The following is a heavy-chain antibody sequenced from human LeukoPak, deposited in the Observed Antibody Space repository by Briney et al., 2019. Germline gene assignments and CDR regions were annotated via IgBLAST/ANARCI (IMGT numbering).Heavy chain of an antibody. CDR3: ARGEPGRRRYYYVIHV. CDR1: GFTFSSYD. Sequence: GGSLRLSWAASGFTFSSYDMHWVRQAPGKGLEWVSAICTAGDTYYPGSVVGRFTISSENTKNSLYLQTNNLRAGGTAVDYCARGEPGRRRYYYVIHVWGQGTTVTVPS. V-gene: IGHV3-13*01. CDR2: ICTAGDT. J-gene: IGHJ6*02. D-gene: IGHD3-16*01.